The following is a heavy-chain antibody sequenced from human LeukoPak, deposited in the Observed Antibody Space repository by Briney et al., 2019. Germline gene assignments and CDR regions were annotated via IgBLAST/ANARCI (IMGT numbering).Heavy chain of an antibody. J-gene: IGHJ6*02. CDR3: AKDKVWQWLVLGQGRGMDV. Sequence: GGSLRLSCAASGFTFSSYGMHWVRQAPGKGLEWVAVISYDGSNKYYADSVKGRFTISRDNSKNTLYLQMNSLRAEDTAVYYCAKDKVWQWLVLGQGRGMDVWGQGTTVTVSS. V-gene: IGHV3-30*18. CDR2: ISYDGSNK. CDR1: GFTFSSYG. D-gene: IGHD6-19*01.